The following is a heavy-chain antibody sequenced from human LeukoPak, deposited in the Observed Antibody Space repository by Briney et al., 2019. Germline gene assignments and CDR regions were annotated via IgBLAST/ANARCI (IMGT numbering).Heavy chain of an antibody. CDR1: GGSFSGYY. Sequence: SETLSLICAVYGGSFSGYYWSWIRQPPGKGLEWIGEINHSGSTNYNPSLKSRVTISVDTSKNQFSLKLSSVTAADTAVYYCARHWLYNWNKGPAFDIWGQGTMVTVSS. D-gene: IGHD1/OR15-1a*01. V-gene: IGHV4-34*01. CDR2: INHSGST. J-gene: IGHJ3*02. CDR3: ARHWLYNWNKGPAFDI.